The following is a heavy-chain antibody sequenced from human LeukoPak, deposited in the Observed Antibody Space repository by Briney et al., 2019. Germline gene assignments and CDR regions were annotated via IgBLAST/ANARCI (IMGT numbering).Heavy chain of an antibody. CDR3: ARDWSRGYCTNGVCYAGRGFDY. D-gene: IGHD2-8*01. Sequence: SVKVSCKASGGTFSSYAISWVRQAPGQGLEWMGRIIPIFGTANYAQKFQGRVTITADKSTSTAYMELSSLRSEDTAVYYCARDWSRGYCTNGVCYAGRGFDYWGQGTLITVSS. V-gene: IGHV1-69*06. J-gene: IGHJ4*02. CDR2: IIPIFGTA. CDR1: GGTFSSYA.